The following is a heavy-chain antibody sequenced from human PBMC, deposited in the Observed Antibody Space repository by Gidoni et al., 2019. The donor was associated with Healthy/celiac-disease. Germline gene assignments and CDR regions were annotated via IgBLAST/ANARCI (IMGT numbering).Heavy chain of an antibody. CDR2: INPSGST. CDR1: GGSFSGYY. D-gene: IGHD2-15*01. V-gene: IGHV4-34*01. J-gene: IGHJ6*02. CDR3: ARGWIGGLSYYYGMDV. Sequence: QVQLQQWGAGLLKPSETLSLTCAVYGGSFSGYYWSWICQPPGKGLEWIGEINPSGSTNYNPSLKSRVTISVDTSKNQFSLKLSSVTAADTAVYYCARGWIGGLSYYYGMDVWGQGTTVTVSS.